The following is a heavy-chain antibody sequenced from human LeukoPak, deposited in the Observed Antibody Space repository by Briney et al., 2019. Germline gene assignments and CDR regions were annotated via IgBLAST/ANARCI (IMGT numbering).Heavy chain of an antibody. Sequence: EASVKVSCKASGYTFTGYYMHWVRQAPGQGLEWMGWINPNSGGTNYAQKFQGRVTMTRGTSISTAYMELSRLRSDDTAVYYCARVSSSPRHYYMDVWGKGTTVTVSS. J-gene: IGHJ6*03. V-gene: IGHV1-2*02. CDR2: INPNSGGT. CDR3: ARVSSSPRHYYMDV. CDR1: GYTFTGYY. D-gene: IGHD6-13*01.